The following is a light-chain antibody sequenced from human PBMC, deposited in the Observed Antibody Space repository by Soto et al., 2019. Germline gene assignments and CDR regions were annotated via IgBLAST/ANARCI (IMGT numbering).Light chain of an antibody. V-gene: IGKV1-39*01. CDR2: AAS. J-gene: IGKJ2*01. Sequence: DIQMTQSPSSLSASVGDTVTITCRASQSISVHLNWYQQKGGKVPKLLIYAASNLYSGVPSRFSGSRSETDFALTISSLQPEEFATYYCQQSYITPYTFGQGTRLEIK. CDR1: QSISVH. CDR3: QQSYITPYT.